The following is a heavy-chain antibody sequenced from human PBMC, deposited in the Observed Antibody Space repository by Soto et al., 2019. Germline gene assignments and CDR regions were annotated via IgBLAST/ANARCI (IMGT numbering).Heavy chain of an antibody. CDR2: IYYSGST. CDR3: ARDRAGVVGGYSYGYPYYYYGMDV. Sequence: PSETLSLTCTVSGGSISSGGYYWSWIRQHPGKGLEWIGYIYYSGSTYYNPSLKSRVTISVDTSKNQFSLKLSSVTAADTAVYYCARDRAGVVGGYSYGYPYYYYGMDVWGQGTTVTVSS. D-gene: IGHD5-18*01. V-gene: IGHV4-31*03. J-gene: IGHJ6*02. CDR1: GGSISSGGYY.